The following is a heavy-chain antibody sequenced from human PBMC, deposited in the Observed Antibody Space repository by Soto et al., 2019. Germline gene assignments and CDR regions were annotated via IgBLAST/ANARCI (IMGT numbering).Heavy chain of an antibody. V-gene: IGHV1-8*01. CDR2: MNPNSGNT. CDR3: ARGIKGTHYDILTGLKYHYYYYYGMDV. J-gene: IGHJ6*02. Sequence: ASVKVSCKASGYTFTRYDINWVRQATGQGLEWMGWMNPNSGNTGYAQKFQGRVTMTRNTSISTAYMELSSLRSEDTAVYYCARGIKGTHYDILTGLKYHYYYYYGMDVWGQGNTVTVSS. CDR1: GYTFTRYD. D-gene: IGHD3-9*01.